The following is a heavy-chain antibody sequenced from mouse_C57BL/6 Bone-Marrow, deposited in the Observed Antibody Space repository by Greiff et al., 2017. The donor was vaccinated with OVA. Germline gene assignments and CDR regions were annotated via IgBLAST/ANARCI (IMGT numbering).Heavy chain of an antibody. Sequence: VQLQQSGAELVRPGASVKLSCTASGFNIKDDYMHWVKLRPEQGLEWIGWIDPENGDTEYASKFQGKATITADTSSNTAYLQLSSLTSEDTAVYYCTTRYYGSLGYFDYWGQGTTLTVSS. V-gene: IGHV14-4*01. CDR3: TTRYYGSLGYFDY. D-gene: IGHD1-1*01. CDR2: IDPENGDT. CDR1: GFNIKDDY. J-gene: IGHJ2*01.